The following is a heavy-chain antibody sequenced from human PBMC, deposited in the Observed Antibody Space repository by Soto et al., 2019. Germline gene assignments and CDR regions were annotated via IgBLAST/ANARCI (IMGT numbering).Heavy chain of an antibody. J-gene: IGHJ4*02. D-gene: IGHD5-12*01. CDR3: ARWPRSRYSGYRYTYFDY. V-gene: IGHV3-33*01. Sequence: QVQLVESGGGVVQPGRSLRLSCAASGFTFSSYGMHWVRQAPGKGREWVAVIWDDGSNKYYADSVKVRFTISRDNSKNTLYLQLNRLRAEDTAVYYCARWPRSRYSGYRYTYFDYWGQGTPVTVSS. CDR2: IWDDGSNK. CDR1: GFTFSSYG.